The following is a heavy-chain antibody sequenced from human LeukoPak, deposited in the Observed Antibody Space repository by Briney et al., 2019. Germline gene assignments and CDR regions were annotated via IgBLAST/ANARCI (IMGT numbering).Heavy chain of an antibody. CDR3: ARDRGLLWFGELLSSFDY. CDR1: GFTFSSYS. D-gene: IGHD3-10*01. J-gene: IGHJ4*02. V-gene: IGHV3-21*01. Sequence: GGSLRLSCAASGFTFSSYSMNWVRQAPGKGLEWASSISSSSSYIYYADSVKGRFTISRDNAKNSLYLQMNSLRAEDTAVYYCARDRGLLWFGELLSSFDYWGQRTLVTVSS. CDR2: ISSSSSYI.